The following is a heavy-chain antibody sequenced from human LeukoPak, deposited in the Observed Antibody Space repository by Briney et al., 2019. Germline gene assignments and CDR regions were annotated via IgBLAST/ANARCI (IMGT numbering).Heavy chain of an antibody. J-gene: IGHJ6*03. V-gene: IGHV1-2*02. CDR1: GYTFTGYY. D-gene: IGHD6-19*01. CDR2: INPNSGGT. Sequence: ASVKVSCKASGYTFTGYYMHWVRQAPGQGLEWMGWINPNSGGTNYAQKFQGRVTMTRDTSISTAYMELSRLRSDDTAVYYCARDKIPRVAGRYYYYYYMDVWGKGTTVTISS. CDR3: ARDKIPRVAGRYYYYYYMDV.